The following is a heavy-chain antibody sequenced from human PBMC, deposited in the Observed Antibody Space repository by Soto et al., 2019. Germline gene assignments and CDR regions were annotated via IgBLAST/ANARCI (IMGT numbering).Heavy chain of an antibody. V-gene: IGHV5-10-1*01. CDR3: ARQDTGSSSYYYYGMDV. Sequence: PGESLKISCKGSGYSFTSYWISWVRQMPGKGLEWMGRIDPSDSYTNYSPSFQGHVTISADKSISTAYLQWSSLKASDTAMYYCARQDTGSSSYYYYGMDVWGQGTTVTVSS. J-gene: IGHJ6*02. CDR2: IDPSDSYT. CDR1: GYSFTSYW. D-gene: IGHD6-6*01.